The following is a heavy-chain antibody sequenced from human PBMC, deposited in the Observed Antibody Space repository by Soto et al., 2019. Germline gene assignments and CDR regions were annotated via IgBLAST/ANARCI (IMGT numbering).Heavy chain of an antibody. J-gene: IGHJ4*02. CDR2: TNAVIGNT. Sequence: QVQLVQSGAEVKKPGASVKVSCKASGYTFTNYAMHWVRQAPGQRLEWMGWTNAVIGNTKYSQKFQGSVTITRDTSANTAYMELSSLRSEDTAVYYCARRNVYGSGSYSFDYWGQGTLGTVSS. D-gene: IGHD3-10*01. CDR3: ARRNVYGSGSYSFDY. CDR1: GYTFTNYA. V-gene: IGHV1-3*01.